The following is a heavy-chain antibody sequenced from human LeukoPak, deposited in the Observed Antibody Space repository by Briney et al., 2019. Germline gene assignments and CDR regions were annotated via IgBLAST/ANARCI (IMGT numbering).Heavy chain of an antibody. D-gene: IGHD2-21*02. CDR2: INHSGST. V-gene: IGHV4-34*01. CDR3: ARIRVHIVVVTATHNYFDY. Sequence: PSETPSLTCAVYGGSFSGYYWSWIRQPPGKGLEWIGEINHSGSTNYNPSLKSRVTISVDTSKNQFSLKLSSVTAADTAVYYCARIRVHIVVVTATHNYFDYWGQGTLVTVSS. J-gene: IGHJ4*02. CDR1: GGSFSGYY.